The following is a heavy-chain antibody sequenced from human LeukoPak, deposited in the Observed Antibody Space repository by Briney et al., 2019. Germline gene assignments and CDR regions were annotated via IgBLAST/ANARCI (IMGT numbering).Heavy chain of an antibody. D-gene: IGHD3-3*01. Sequence: PSETLSLTCTVSGGSISSYYWSWIRQPAGKGLEWIGRIYTSGSTNYNPSLKSRVTMSVDTSENQISLKLSSVTAADTAVYYCARGGRITLFGVVIMRAFDIWGQGTMVTVSS. CDR2: IYTSGST. CDR3: ARGGRITLFGVVIMRAFDI. CDR1: GGSISSYY. V-gene: IGHV4-4*07. J-gene: IGHJ3*02.